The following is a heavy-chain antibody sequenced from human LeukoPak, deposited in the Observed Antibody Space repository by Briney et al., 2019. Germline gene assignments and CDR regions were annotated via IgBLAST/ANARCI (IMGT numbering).Heavy chain of an antibody. CDR3: ATISSGYPYTFDY. CDR2: IYYSGST. D-gene: IGHD3-22*01. V-gene: IGHV4-39*01. Sequence: SETLSLTCTVSGGSIRSSSYYWGWIRQPPGKGLEWIGSIYYSGSTYYNPTLKSRVTISVDTSKNQFSLKLSTVTAADTAVYFCATISSGYPYTFDYWGQGTLVTVSS. J-gene: IGHJ4*02. CDR1: GGSIRSSSYY.